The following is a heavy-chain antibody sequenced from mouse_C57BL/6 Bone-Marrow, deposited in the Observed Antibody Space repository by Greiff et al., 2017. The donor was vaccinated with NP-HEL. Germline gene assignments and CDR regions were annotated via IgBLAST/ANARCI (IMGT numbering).Heavy chain of an antibody. D-gene: IGHD3-2*02. J-gene: IGHJ2*01. CDR1: GFNIKDDY. Sequence: SGAELVRPGASVKLSCTASGFNIKDDYMHWVKQRPEQGLEWIGWIDPENGDTEYASKFQGKATITADTSSNTAYLQLSSLTSEDTAVYYCTTPQLRLRSYYFDYWGQGTTLTVSS. V-gene: IGHV14-4*01. CDR2: IDPENGDT. CDR3: TTPQLRLRSYYFDY.